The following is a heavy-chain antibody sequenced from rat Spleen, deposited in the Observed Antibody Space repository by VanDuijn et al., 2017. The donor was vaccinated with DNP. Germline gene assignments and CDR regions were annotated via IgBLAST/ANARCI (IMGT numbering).Heavy chain of an antibody. CDR2: IKTSGYRT. Sequence: EVQLVESGGGLVQPGRSLKLSCADSGFSFSDYNMAWVRQAPKKGLEWVATIKTSGYRTYYSDSVKGRFTISRDNTKSSLYLHMNSLKSEDTATYYCARGDFDYWGQGVMVTVSS. CDR3: ARGDFDY. J-gene: IGHJ2*01. CDR1: GFSFSDYN. V-gene: IGHV5S10*01. D-gene: IGHD1-11*01.